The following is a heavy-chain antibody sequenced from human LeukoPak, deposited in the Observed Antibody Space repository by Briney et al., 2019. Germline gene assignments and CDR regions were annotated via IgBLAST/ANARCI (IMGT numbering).Heavy chain of an antibody. Sequence: SETLSLTCTVSGGSISSYYWSWIRQPPGKGLEWIGYIYYSGSTNYNPSLKSRVTISVDTSKNQFSLKLSSVTAADTAVYYCAAIVVGESDAFDIWGQGTMVTVSS. CDR3: AAIVVGESDAFDI. D-gene: IGHD3-22*01. CDR2: IYYSGST. J-gene: IGHJ3*02. V-gene: IGHV4-59*08. CDR1: GGSISSYY.